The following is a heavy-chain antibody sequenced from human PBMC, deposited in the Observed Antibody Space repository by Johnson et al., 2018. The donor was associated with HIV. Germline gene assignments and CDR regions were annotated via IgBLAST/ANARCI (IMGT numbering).Heavy chain of an antibody. CDR2: IRIDGGEI. CDR1: GFTFSAYW. V-gene: IGHV3-7*02. CDR3: AKVDTAMVNAFDI. Sequence: VQLVESGGGSVQPGGSLRLSCVASGFTFSAYWMSWVRQAPGKGLEWVANIRIDGGEIYYVDSVKGRFTISRDNSKNTLYLQMNSLRAEDMAVYYCAKVDTAMVNAFDIWGQGTMVTVSS. J-gene: IGHJ3*02. D-gene: IGHD5-18*01.